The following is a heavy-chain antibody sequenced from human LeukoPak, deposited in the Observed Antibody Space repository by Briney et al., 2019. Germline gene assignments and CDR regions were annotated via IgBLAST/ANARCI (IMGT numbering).Heavy chain of an antibody. V-gene: IGHV4-39*01. CDR1: GGSISSSSYY. Sequence: SQTLSLTCTVSGGSISSSSYYWGWIRQPPGKGLEWIGSIYYSGSTYYNPSLKSRVTISVDTSKNQFSLKLSSVTAADTAVYYCAAQGGGSWHNWFDPWGQGTLVTVSS. J-gene: IGHJ5*02. CDR2: IYYSGST. D-gene: IGHD2-15*01. CDR3: AAQGGGSWHNWFDP.